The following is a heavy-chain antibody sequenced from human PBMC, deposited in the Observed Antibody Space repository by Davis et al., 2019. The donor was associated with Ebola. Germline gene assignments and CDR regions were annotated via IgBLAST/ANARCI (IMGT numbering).Heavy chain of an antibody. V-gene: IGHV1-8*02. Sequence: AASVKVSCKASGYTFSNYDINWLRQATGQGLEWVGWMNPNSGNTGYAQKFQGRVTMTRNTSISTAYMELSSLRSEDTAVYYCARGPESCRSFSCPYYFDSWGQGTLVAVSS. CDR1: GYTFSNYD. J-gene: IGHJ4*02. CDR3: ARGPESCRSFSCPYYFDS. CDR2: MNPNSGNT. D-gene: IGHD2-2*01.